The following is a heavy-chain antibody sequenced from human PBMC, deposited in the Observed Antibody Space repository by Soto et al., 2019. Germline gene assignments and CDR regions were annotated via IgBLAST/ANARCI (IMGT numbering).Heavy chain of an antibody. J-gene: IGHJ4*02. CDR2: IYYSGSA. Sequence: NPSETLSLTCTVSGGSISSYYWSWIRQPPGKGLEWIGYIYYSGSAYYNPSLKSRVTISVDTSKSQFSLKLNSVTAADSAVYFCARLEGLATISYYFDFWGPGALVTVSS. D-gene: IGHD3-9*01. CDR3: ARLEGLATISYYFDF. CDR1: GGSISSYY. V-gene: IGHV4-59*08.